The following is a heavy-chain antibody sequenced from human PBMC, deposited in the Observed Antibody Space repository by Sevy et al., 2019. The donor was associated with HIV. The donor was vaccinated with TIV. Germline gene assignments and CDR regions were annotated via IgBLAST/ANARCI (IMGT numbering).Heavy chain of an antibody. V-gene: IGHV3-48*02. J-gene: IGHJ6*02. CDR3: XRDREEYYGSGSYYSPPLYYYGMDV. CDR1: GFTFSSYS. Sequence: GGSLRLSCAASGFTFSSYSMNWVRQAPGKGLEWVSYISSSSSTIYYADSVKGRFTISRDNAKNSLYLQMNSLRDEDXXXXXXXRDREEYYGSGSYYSPPLYYYGMDVWGQGTTVTVSS. CDR2: ISSSSSTI. D-gene: IGHD3-10*01.